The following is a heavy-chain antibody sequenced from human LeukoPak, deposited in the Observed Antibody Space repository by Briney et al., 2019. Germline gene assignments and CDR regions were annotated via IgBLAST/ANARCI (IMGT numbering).Heavy chain of an antibody. V-gene: IGHV3-23*01. D-gene: IGHD2-8*01. CDR2: ISGSGGST. CDR3: AKGRLVLMVYAMFDY. J-gene: IGHJ4*02. Sequence: GGSLRLSCAASGFTFSSYAMSWVRQAPGKGLEWVSAISGSGGSTYYADSVKGRFTISRDNSKNTLYLQMNSLRAEDTAVYYCAKGRLVLMVYAMFDYWGQGTLVTVSS. CDR1: GFTFSSYA.